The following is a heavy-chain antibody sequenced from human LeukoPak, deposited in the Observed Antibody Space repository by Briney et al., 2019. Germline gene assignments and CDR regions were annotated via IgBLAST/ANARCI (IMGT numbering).Heavy chain of an antibody. D-gene: IGHD1-26*01. J-gene: IGHJ4*02. CDR2: TYYRSKWSY. CDR3: ARDPVGGSTIFDY. V-gene: IGHV6-1*01. Sequence: SQTLSLTCAISGDSVSSNSAAWNWIRQSPSRGLEWLGRTYYRSKWSYDYAVAVKSRISISPDTSKNQFSLQLSSVTPEDTAVYYCARDPVGGSTIFDYWGQGTLVTVPS. CDR1: GDSVSSNSAA.